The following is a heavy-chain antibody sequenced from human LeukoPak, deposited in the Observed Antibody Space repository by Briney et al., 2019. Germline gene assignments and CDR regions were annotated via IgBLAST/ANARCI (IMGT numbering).Heavy chain of an antibody. CDR1: GFSFSSYW. CDR2: IKSDGSST. V-gene: IGHV3-74*01. D-gene: IGHD3-22*01. CDR3: AKAKYYYEGGDY. J-gene: IGHJ4*02. Sequence: GGSLRLSCAASGFSFSSYWMHWVRQAPGKGLVWVARIKSDGSSTDYADYVKGRFTISRDNSKNSLYLQMNSLRTEDTAFYFCAKAKYYYEGGDYWGQGTLDTVSS.